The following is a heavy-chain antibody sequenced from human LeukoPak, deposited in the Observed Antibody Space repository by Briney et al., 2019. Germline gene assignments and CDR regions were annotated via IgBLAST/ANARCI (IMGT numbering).Heavy chain of an antibody. D-gene: IGHD5-24*01. V-gene: IGHV4-4*09. CDR3: ARGSRDGYNEYYFDY. Sequence: SETLSLTCTVSGGSISSYYWSWIRQPPGKGLEWIGYIYTSGSTNYNPPLKSRVIISVDTSKNQFSLKLSSVTAADTAVYYCARGSRDGYNEYYFDYWGQGTLVTVSS. CDR1: GGSISSYY. J-gene: IGHJ4*02. CDR2: IYTSGST.